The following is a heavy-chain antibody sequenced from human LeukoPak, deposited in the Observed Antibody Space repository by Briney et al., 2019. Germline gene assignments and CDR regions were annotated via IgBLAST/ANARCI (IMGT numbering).Heavy chain of an antibody. CDR2: IYIGGST. CDR1: GFTVSSNY. J-gene: IGHJ5*02. CDR3: ARGGSSSGYGVWFDP. D-gene: IGHD6-13*01. Sequence: GRSLRLSCAASGFTVSSNYMSWVRQAPGKGLEWVSVIYIGGSTYYADSVKGRFTMSRYNSKNTLYLQMNSLRAEDTAVYYCARGGSSSGYGVWFDPWGQGSLVTVSS. V-gene: IGHV3-53*01.